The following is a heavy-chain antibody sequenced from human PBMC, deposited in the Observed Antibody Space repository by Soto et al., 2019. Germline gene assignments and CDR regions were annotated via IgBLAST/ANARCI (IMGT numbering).Heavy chain of an antibody. CDR1: GGSISSGGYY. J-gene: IGHJ6*02. CDR2: IYYSGST. D-gene: IGHD6-19*01. V-gene: IGHV4-31*03. CDR3: ARDRGTLAVAGTPYYYYGMDV. Sequence: SETLSLTCTVSGGSISSGGYYWSWIRQHPGKGLEWIGYIYYSGSTYYNPSLKSRVTISVDTSKNQFSLKLSSVTAADTAVYYCARDRGTLAVAGTPYYYYGMDVWGQGTTVTVSS.